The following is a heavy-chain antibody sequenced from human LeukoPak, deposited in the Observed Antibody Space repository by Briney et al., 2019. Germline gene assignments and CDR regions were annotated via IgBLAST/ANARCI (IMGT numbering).Heavy chain of an antibody. CDR3: AREWYSGSYDTIDY. V-gene: IGHV3-48*04. CDR1: GFTFSSYS. CDR2: ISSSSSTI. Sequence: GGSLRLSCAASGFTFSSYSMNWVRQAPGKGLEWVSYISSSSSTIYYADSVKGRFTISRDNAKNSLYLQMNSLRAEDTAVYYCAREWYSGSYDTIDYWGQGTLVTVSS. J-gene: IGHJ4*02. D-gene: IGHD1-26*01.